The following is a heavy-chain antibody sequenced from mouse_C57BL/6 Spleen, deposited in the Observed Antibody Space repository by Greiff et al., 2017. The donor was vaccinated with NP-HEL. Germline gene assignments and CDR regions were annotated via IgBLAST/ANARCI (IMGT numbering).Heavy chain of an antibody. CDR2: IWRGGST. CDR3: AKNYYGSSYVGYFDY. Sequence: QVQLQQSGPGLVQPSQSLSITCTVSGFSLTSYGVHWVRQSPGKGLEWLGVIWRGGSTDYNAAFMSRLSITKDNSKSQVFFKMNSLQADDTAIYYCAKNYYGSSYVGYFDYWGQGTTLTVSS. V-gene: IGHV2-5*01. CDR1: GFSLTSYG. J-gene: IGHJ2*01. D-gene: IGHD1-1*01.